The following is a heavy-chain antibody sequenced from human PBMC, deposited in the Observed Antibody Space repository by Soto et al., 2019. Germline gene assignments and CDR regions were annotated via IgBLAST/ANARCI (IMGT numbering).Heavy chain of an antibody. V-gene: IGHV3-33*01. Sequence: GGSLRLSCAASGFTFSSYGMHWVRQAPGKGLEWVAVIWYDGSNKYYADSVKGRFTISRDNSKNTLYLQMNSLRAEDTAVYYCARDPISYTAMDYYFDYWGQGTLVTVSS. CDR3: ARDPISYTAMDYYFDY. D-gene: IGHD5-18*01. CDR2: IWYDGSNK. J-gene: IGHJ4*02. CDR1: GFTFSSYG.